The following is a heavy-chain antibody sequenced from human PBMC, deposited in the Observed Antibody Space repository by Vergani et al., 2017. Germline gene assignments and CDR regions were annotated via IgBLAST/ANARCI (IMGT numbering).Heavy chain of an antibody. D-gene: IGHD2-21*02. V-gene: IGHV2-5*02. Sequence: QITLKESGPTLVKPTQTLTLTCTFSGFSLSTSGVGVGWIRQPPGKALEWLALIYWDDDKRYSASLKSRPTITKDTPKNQVVLTMTNMDPVDTATYYCAHIRWGGDCYCFDPWGQGTLVTVSS. CDR2: IYWDDDK. J-gene: IGHJ5*02. CDR3: AHIRWGGDCYCFDP. CDR1: GFSLSTSGVG.